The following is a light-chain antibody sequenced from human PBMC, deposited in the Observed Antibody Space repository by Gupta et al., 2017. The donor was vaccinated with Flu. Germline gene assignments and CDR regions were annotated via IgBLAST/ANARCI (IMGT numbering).Light chain of an antibody. CDR1: QGVGGDN. Sequence: DNVLTQSPGTLSWSTGEGATLSGRASQGVGGDNLAWYQQRRGQAPRLLMYNTSRRAAGTPDRFSGRGSGTDFTLTISRLEAEDFAVYYCQQYGSSASFGGGTKVEIK. V-gene: IGKV3-20*01. J-gene: IGKJ4*01. CDR2: NTS. CDR3: QQYGSSAS.